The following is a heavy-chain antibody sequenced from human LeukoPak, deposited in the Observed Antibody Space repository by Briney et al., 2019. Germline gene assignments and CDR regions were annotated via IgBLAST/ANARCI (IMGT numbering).Heavy chain of an antibody. Sequence: SQTLSLTCTVSGGSISSGSYYWSWIRQPAGKGLEWIGRIYTSGSTNYNPSLKSLVTISVDTSKNQFSLKLSSVTAADTAVYYCARGPESTTVTTYNRYYYYYYMDVWGKGTTVTVSS. D-gene: IGHD4-17*01. CDR2: IYTSGST. J-gene: IGHJ6*03. CDR3: ARGPESTTVTTYNRYYYYYYMDV. CDR1: GGSISSGSYY. V-gene: IGHV4-61*02.